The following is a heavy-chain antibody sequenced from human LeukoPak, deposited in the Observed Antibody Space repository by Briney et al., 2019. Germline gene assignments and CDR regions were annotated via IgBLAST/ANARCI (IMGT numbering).Heavy chain of an antibody. CDR2: ISSTSSYT. CDR3: ARDLEAVAGTIDY. V-gene: IGHV3-11*06. Sequence: RQAPGKGLERISYISSTSSYTNYAECVKGRFTISRDNAKNSLYLQMNSLRAEDTAVYYCARDLEAVAGTIDYWGQGTLVTVSS. D-gene: IGHD6-19*01. J-gene: IGHJ4*02.